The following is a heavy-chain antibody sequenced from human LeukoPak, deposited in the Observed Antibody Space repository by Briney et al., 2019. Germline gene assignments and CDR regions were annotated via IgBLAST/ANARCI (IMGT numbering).Heavy chain of an antibody. CDR2: IYYSGST. Sequence: PSETLSLTCTVSGGSISSGGYYWSWIRQHPGKGLEWIGYIYYSGSTYYNPSLKSRVTISVDTSKNQFSLKLSSVTAADTAVYYCAREVIARSDTANWFDPWGQGTLVTVSS. CDR3: AREVIARSDTANWFDP. CDR1: GGSISSGGYY. J-gene: IGHJ5*02. V-gene: IGHV4-31*03. D-gene: IGHD2-21*01.